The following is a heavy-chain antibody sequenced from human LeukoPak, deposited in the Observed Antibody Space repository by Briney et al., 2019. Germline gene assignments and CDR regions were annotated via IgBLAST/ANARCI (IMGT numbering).Heavy chain of an antibody. Sequence: KSGGSLRLSCAASGFTFSSYSMNWVRQAPGKGLEWVSSISSGSSYIYYADSVKGRFIISRDNAKNSLYLQMNSLRAEDTAVYYCARGTGYSSGYPDYWGQGTLVTVSS. CDR2: ISSGSSYI. V-gene: IGHV3-21*01. CDR1: GFTFSSYS. D-gene: IGHD6-19*01. CDR3: ARGTGYSSGYPDY. J-gene: IGHJ4*02.